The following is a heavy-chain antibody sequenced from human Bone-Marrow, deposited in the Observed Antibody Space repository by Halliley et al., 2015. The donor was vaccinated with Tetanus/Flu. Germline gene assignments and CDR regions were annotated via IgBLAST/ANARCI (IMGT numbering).Heavy chain of an antibody. J-gene: IGHJ4*02. D-gene: IGHD6-13*01. CDR3: AKSGKSSRPGLDY. CDR2: IYSGGST. V-gene: IGHV3-53*01. Sequence: SLRLSCAASGLTVSSNYMSWVRQAPGKGLDWVSVIYSGGSTYYADSVKGRFTISRDNSKNTLYLQMNSLRVEDTAVYFCAKSGKSSRPGLDYWGQGTLVTASS. CDR1: GLTVSSNY.